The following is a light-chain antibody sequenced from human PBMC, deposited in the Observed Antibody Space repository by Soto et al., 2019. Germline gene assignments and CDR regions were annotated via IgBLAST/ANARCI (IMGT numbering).Light chain of an antibody. V-gene: IGLV2-14*01. CDR3: SSYTTTSTQI. CDR2: DVS. J-gene: IGLJ2*01. Sequence: QSALTQPASVSGSPGQSITISCTGTSSDVGAYNYDSWYQQHPGKAPKLMIYDVSNRPSGVSNRFSGSKSGNTASLTIFGLQAEDEADYYCSSYTTTSTQIFGGGTKLTVL. CDR1: SSDVGAYNY.